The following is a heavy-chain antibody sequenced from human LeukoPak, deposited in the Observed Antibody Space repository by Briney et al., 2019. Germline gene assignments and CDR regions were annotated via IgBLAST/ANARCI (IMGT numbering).Heavy chain of an antibody. Sequence: QPGRSLRLSCAASGFTFSSYGMHWVRQAPGKGLEWVAVIWYDGSNKYYADSVKGRFTISRDNSKNTLYLQMNSLRAEDTAVYYCARDEGDGYNPDYWGQGTLVTVSS. V-gene: IGHV3-33*01. D-gene: IGHD5-24*01. CDR3: ARDEGDGYNPDY. CDR2: IWYDGSNK. CDR1: GFTFSSYG. J-gene: IGHJ4*02.